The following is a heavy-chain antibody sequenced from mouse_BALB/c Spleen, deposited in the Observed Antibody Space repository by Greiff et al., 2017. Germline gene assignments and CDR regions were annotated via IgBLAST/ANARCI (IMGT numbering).Heavy chain of an antibody. Sequence: VQLQQSGPSLVQPSQSLSITCTVSGFSLTSYGVHWVRQSPGQGLEWLGVICRGGSTDYNAAFMSRLSITKDNSTSQVFFKMNSLQADDTAIYYCAKITTVVDYYAMDYWGQGTSVTVSS. CDR3: AKITTVVDYYAMDY. CDR2: ICRGGST. CDR1: GFSLTSYG. J-gene: IGHJ4*01. D-gene: IGHD1-1*01. V-gene: IGHV2-5-1*01.